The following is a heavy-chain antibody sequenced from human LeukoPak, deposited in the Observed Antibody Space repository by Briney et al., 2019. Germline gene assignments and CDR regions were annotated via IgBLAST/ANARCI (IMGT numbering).Heavy chain of an antibody. V-gene: IGHV3-74*03. D-gene: IGHD1-26*01. Sequence: GGSLRLSCAASGFTFSSAWMHWVRHAPGTGLVWVSRITDDATTTYADSVRGRFTISRDNAKNILYLQMNSLRAEDTAVYYCVRDRVGPDYWGQGTLVTVSS. CDR2: ITDDATT. CDR1: GFTFSSAW. J-gene: IGHJ4*02. CDR3: VRDRVGPDY.